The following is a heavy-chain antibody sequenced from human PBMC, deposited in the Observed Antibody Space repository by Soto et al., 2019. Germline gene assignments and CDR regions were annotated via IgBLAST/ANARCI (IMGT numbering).Heavy chain of an antibody. CDR1: GHSLSSGGYY. J-gene: IGHJ4*02. CDR2: IYFTGST. V-gene: IGHV4-31*03. D-gene: IGHD6-19*01. CDR3: ARDWGSSGWPN. Sequence: PSETLSLTCTVSGHSLSSGGYYWSWIRQLPGKGLEWVGHIYFTGSTLYNPSLKSRLAMSLDTSKNQFSLKLDSVTAADTAIYYCARDWGSSGWPNWGQGTLVTVSS.